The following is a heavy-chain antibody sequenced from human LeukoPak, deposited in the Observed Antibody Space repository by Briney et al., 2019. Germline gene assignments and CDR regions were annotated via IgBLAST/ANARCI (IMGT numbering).Heavy chain of an antibody. CDR2: INHSGSA. Sequence: SETLSLTCAVYIESFSGYYWTWIRQPPGKGLEWIGEINHSGSANYNPSLKSRVTMSVDTSKNQFSLKLSSVTAADTAVYYCARVRGDLSIDHWGQGNLVTVSS. CDR1: IESFSGYY. V-gene: IGHV4-34*01. CDR3: ARVRGDLSIDH. J-gene: IGHJ4*02. D-gene: IGHD2-21*02.